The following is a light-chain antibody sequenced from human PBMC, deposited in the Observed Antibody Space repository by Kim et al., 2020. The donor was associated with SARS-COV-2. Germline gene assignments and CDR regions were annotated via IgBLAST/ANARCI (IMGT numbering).Light chain of an antibody. CDR2: DAT. V-gene: IGKV3-15*01. J-gene: IGKJ1*01. CDR3: QQSYDWPPLT. Sequence: SPGERATLSCRASQTINNKLVWYQQKPGQAPRLLIYDATTRATGGPARFIGSGSETDFTLTISSLQSEDFAVYYCQQSYDWPPLTFGQGTKVDIK. CDR1: QTINNK.